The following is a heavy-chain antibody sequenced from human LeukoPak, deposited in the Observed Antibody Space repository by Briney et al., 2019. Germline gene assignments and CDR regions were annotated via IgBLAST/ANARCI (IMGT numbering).Heavy chain of an antibody. V-gene: IGHV4-34*01. CDR1: GGSFSGYY. D-gene: IGHD2-21*02. CDR2: INHSGST. Sequence: PSETLSLTCAVYGGSFSGYYWSWIRQPPGKGLEWIGEINHSGSTNYNPSLKSRVTISVDTSKNQFSLKLSSVTAADTAVYYCARAHNCGGDCSLDYWGQGTLVTVSS. J-gene: IGHJ4*02. CDR3: ARAHNCGGDCSLDY.